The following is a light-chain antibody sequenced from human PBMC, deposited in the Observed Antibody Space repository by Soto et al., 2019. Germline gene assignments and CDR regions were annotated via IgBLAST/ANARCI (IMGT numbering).Light chain of an antibody. V-gene: IGKV1-5*03. CDR1: RSLTRW. J-gene: IGKJ1*01. CDR2: EAS. CDR3: QQYSTFWT. Sequence: DIQISQPPSALSASVGDRVTITCRASRSLTRWLAWYQQKPGRAPKLLIYEASILQSGVPSRFSGSGSGTEFTLTISXVQPDDIATYYCQQYSTFWTFGQGTKVDIK.